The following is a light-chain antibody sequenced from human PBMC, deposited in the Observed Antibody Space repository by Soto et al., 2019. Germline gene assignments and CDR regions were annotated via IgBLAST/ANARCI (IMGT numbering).Light chain of an antibody. Sequence: QSVLTQPPSVSAAPGQKVTISCSGSCSNIGNNYVSWYQQLPGTAPKLLIYENNKRPSGIPDRFSGSKSGTSATLGITGLQTGDEADYYCGTWDSSLSAGVFGTGTKVTVL. CDR3: GTWDSSLSAGV. CDR1: CSNIGNNY. V-gene: IGLV1-51*02. CDR2: ENN. J-gene: IGLJ1*01.